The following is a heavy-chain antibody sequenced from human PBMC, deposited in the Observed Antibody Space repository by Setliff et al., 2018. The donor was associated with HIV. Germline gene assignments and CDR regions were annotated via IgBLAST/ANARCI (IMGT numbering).Heavy chain of an antibody. CDR2: GYYSGTT. Sequence: SETLSLTCTVSGVSISAYYWNWIRQSPGKGLEWIGFGYYSGTTYYNPSLKSRVTISVDTSKNQFSLKLSSVTAADTAVYYCARHAPYPPWAYYYYYMDVWGKGTTVTVSS. J-gene: IGHJ6*03. CDR3: ARHAPYPPWAYYYYYMDV. D-gene: IGHD3-16*01. CDR1: GVSISAYY. V-gene: IGHV4-59*08.